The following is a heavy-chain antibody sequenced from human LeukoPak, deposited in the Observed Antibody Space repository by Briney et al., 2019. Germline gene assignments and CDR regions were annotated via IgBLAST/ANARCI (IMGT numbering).Heavy chain of an antibody. Sequence: GGSLRLSCAASGFTVSSYSMNWVRQAPGKGLEWVSSISSSSSYIYYADSVKGRFTISRDNAKNSLYLQMNSLRAEDTAVYYCARAIQLWVSHYWGQGTLVTVSS. CDR1: GFTVSSYS. J-gene: IGHJ4*02. D-gene: IGHD5-18*01. CDR2: ISSSSSYI. V-gene: IGHV3-21*01. CDR3: ARAIQLWVSHY.